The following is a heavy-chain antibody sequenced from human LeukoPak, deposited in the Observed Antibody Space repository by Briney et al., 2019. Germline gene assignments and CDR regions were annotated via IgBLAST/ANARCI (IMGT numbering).Heavy chain of an antibody. Sequence: ASVKVSCKASGYTFTSYGISWVRQAPGQGLEWMGWISAYNGNTNYAQKLQGRVTMTTDTSTSTAYMELRSLRSEDTAVYYCAREDYDYVWGSYRYPFDYWGQGTLVTVSS. V-gene: IGHV1-18*01. CDR3: AREDYDYVWGSYRYPFDY. CDR1: GYTFTSYG. D-gene: IGHD3-16*02. J-gene: IGHJ4*02. CDR2: ISAYNGNT.